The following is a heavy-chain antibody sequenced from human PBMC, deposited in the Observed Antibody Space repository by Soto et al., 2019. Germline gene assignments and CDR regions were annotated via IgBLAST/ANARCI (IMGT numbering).Heavy chain of an antibody. CDR3: ARGGNYDILTGANYFGMDV. Sequence: SETLALTCIVSGGSISSYYWSWIRQPPGKGLEWIGYIYYSGSTNYNPSLKSRVTISVDTSKNQFSLKLSSVTAADTAVYYCARGGNYDILTGANYFGMDVWGQGTTVT. V-gene: IGHV4-59*12. J-gene: IGHJ6*02. CDR1: GGSISSYY. D-gene: IGHD3-9*01. CDR2: IYYSGST.